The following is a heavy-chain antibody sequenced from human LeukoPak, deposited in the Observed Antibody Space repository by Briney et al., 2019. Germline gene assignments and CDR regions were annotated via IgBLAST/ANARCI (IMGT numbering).Heavy chain of an antibody. D-gene: IGHD6-13*01. Sequence: SETLSLTCTVSGDSISSSSYYWGWIRQPPGKGLEWIGNIYYTGSTYYNPSLKSRVTISVDSSKNQFSLRLTSVTAADTAVYYCARAVSSWPHVHYDYWGQGTLVTVSS. CDR1: GDSISSSSYY. J-gene: IGHJ4*02. CDR2: IYYTGST. CDR3: ARAVSSWPHVHYDY. V-gene: IGHV4-39*07.